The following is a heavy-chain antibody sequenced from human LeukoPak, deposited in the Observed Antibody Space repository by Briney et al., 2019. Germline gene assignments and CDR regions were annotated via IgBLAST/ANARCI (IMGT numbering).Heavy chain of an antibody. CDR2: ISSGSSAI. CDR1: GFTFTTYS. V-gene: IGHV3-21*01. J-gene: IGHJ4*02. D-gene: IGHD5-18*01. CDR3: ARADTAMVTGY. Sequence: GGSLRLSCEASGFTFTTYSMTWVRQAPGKGLEWVSIISSGSSAIFSADALKGRFTISRDDAKNLLYLDMNSLRAEDTAVYYCARADTAMVTGYWGQGTLVTVSS.